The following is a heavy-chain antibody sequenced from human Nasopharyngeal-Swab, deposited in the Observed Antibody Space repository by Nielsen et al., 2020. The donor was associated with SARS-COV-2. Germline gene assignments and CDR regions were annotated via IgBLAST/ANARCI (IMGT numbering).Heavy chain of an antibody. CDR1: GFTFSSYA. V-gene: IGHV3-30-3*01. CDR3: ARGSSSRAVAGMVGNWFDP. J-gene: IGHJ5*02. D-gene: IGHD6-19*01. Sequence: GESLKISCAASGFTFSSYAMHWVRQAPGKGLEWVAVISYDGSNKYYADPVKGRFTISRDNSKNTLYLQMNSLRAEDTAVYYCARGSSSRAVAGMVGNWFDPWGQGTLVTVSS. CDR2: ISYDGSNK.